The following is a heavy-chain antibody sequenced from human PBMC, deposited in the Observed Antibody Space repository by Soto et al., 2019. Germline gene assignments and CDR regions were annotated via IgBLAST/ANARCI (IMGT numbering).Heavy chain of an antibody. CDR2: IKGKFDGETI. J-gene: IGHJ4*02. CDR1: GINFSRAW. D-gene: IGHD3-10*01. CDR3: ARDLQVYASAAHFDY. V-gene: IGHV3-15*01. Sequence: PGGSVRLSCAASGINFSRAWMSWVRQAPGKGLEWVGRIKGKFDGETIDYAAPVKGRFTISRDDSKNIVYLQMNSLNTEDTAVYYCARDLQVYASAAHFDYWCQGTLVTVSS.